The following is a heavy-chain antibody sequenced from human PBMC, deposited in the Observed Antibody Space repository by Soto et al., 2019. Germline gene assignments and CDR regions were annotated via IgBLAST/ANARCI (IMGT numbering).Heavy chain of an antibody. Sequence: PSETLSLTCAVYGGSFSGYYWSWIRQPPGKGLEWIGEINHSGSTNYNPSLKSRVTISVDTSKNQFSLKLSSVTAADTAVYYCRSDTRPYDAFDIWGQGTMVTVSS. CDR3: RSDTRPYDAFDI. CDR2: INHSGST. V-gene: IGHV4-34*01. CDR1: GGSFSGYY. D-gene: IGHD5-18*01. J-gene: IGHJ3*02.